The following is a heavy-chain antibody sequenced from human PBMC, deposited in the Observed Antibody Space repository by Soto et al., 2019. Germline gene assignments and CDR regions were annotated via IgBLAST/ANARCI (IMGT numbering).Heavy chain of an antibody. D-gene: IGHD2-15*01. J-gene: IGHJ5*02. Sequence: PSETLSLTCTVSGGSISSSSYYWGWIRQPPGKGLEWIGSIYYSGSTYYNPSLKSRVTISVDTSKNQFSLKLSSVTAADTAVYYCARLMVVAAKLNWFDPWGQGTLVTVSS. CDR1: GGSISSSSYY. CDR2: IYYSGST. V-gene: IGHV4-39*01. CDR3: ARLMVVAAKLNWFDP.